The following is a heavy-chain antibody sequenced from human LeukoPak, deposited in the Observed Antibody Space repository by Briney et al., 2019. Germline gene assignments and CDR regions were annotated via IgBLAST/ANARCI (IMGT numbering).Heavy chain of an antibody. Sequence: GGSLRLSCAASGFTFDDYAMHWVRQAPGKGLEWVSGISWNSGSIGYADSVKGRFTISRDNAKNSLYLQMGSLRAEDMAVYYCARGDIVVVPAATTTLRYWGQGTLVTVSS. J-gene: IGHJ4*02. D-gene: IGHD2-2*01. CDR2: ISWNSGSI. CDR3: ARGDIVVVPAATTTLRY. CDR1: GFTFDDYA. V-gene: IGHV3-9*03.